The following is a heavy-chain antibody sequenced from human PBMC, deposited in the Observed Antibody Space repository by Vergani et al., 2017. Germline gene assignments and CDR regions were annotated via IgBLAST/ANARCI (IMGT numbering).Heavy chain of an antibody. J-gene: IGHJ3*02. CDR1: GGSISSSNW. D-gene: IGHD3-22*01. V-gene: IGHV4-4*02. CDR3: ARDPLYYDSRPDAFDI. Sequence: QVQLQESGPGLVKPSGTLSLTCAVSGGSISSSNWWIGEIYHSGSTNYNPSLKSRVTISVDKSKNQFSLKLSSVTAADTAVYYCARDPLYYDSRPDAFDIWGQGTMVTVSS. CDR2: IYHSGST.